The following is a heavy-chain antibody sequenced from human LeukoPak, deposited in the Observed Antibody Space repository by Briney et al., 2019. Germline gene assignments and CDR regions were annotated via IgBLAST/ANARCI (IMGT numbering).Heavy chain of an antibody. Sequence: SETLSLTCAVSGAFVSGDTYFWSWIRQPLGKGLEWIGNIYYSGSTYYNPSLRGRVTMSIDRSKIQFSLSLYSVTAADTAVYYCARGRDLAFDYWGRGALVTVSS. D-gene: IGHD3/OR15-3a*01. CDR1: GAFVSGDTYF. CDR2: IYYSGST. J-gene: IGHJ4*02. V-gene: IGHV4-30-2*01. CDR3: ARGRDLAFDY.